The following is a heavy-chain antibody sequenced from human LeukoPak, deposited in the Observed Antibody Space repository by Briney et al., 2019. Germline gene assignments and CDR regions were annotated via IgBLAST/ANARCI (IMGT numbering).Heavy chain of an antibody. CDR3: ARDYYYDSSGYYLYYFDY. D-gene: IGHD3-22*01. Sequence: ASVKVSCKASGYTFTSYYMHWVRQAPGQGLEWMGIINPSGGSTSYAQKFQGRVTMTRDTSISTAYMELSRLRSDDTAVYYCARDYYYDSSGYYLYYFDYWGQGTLVTVSS. J-gene: IGHJ4*02. CDR1: GYTFTSYY. V-gene: IGHV1-46*01. CDR2: INPSGGST.